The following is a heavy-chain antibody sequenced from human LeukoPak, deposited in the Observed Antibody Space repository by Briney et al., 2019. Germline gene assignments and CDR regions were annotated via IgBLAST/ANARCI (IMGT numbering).Heavy chain of an antibody. V-gene: IGHV3-30*02. CDR1: GFTFSGYG. D-gene: IGHD3-9*01. J-gene: IGHJ4*02. CDR3: AKDDILTGYSLDY. Sequence: PGGSLRLSCAASGFTFSGYGMHWVRQAPGKGVEWVAFIRNDGSNKYYAASMKGRFTISRDNSKNTLYLQINSLRTEDTAIYYCAKDDILTGYSLDYWGQGTLVTVSS. CDR2: IRNDGSNK.